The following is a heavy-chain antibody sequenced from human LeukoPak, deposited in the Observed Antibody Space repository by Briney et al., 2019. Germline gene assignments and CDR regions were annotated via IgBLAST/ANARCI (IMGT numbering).Heavy chain of an antibody. V-gene: IGHV4-34*01. D-gene: IGHD5-12*01. Sequence: SETLSLTCAVYGGSFSGYYWSWIRQPPGKGLEWIGEINHSGSTNYNPSLKSRVTISVDTSKNQFSLKLSSVTAADTAVYYCARADIVATDYYYYMDVWGKGTTVTISS. CDR3: ARADIVATDYYYYMDV. CDR1: GGSFSGYY. CDR2: INHSGST. J-gene: IGHJ6*03.